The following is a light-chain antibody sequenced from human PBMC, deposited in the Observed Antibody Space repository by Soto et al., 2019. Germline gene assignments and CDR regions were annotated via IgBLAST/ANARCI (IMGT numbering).Light chain of an antibody. CDR2: AAS. CDR1: QSVRIF. CDR3: QQSDSVPRT. Sequence: DIQMTQSPSSLSASVGDRVTITCRASQSVRIFLNWYQQKPGKAPKLLIYAASNLQSGVPTRFSGSGSGTDFTLTISSLQPEDFATYYCQQSDSVPRTFGQGTKLEIK. J-gene: IGKJ2*02. V-gene: IGKV1-39*01.